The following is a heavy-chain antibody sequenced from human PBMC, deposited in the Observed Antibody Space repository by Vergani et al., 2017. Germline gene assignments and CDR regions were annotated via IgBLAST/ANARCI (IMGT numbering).Heavy chain of an antibody. J-gene: IGHJ4*02. CDR3: TRDQGYSSDWRVNGPFDY. CDR1: GFTFSSYA. CDR2: ISYDGNNN. V-gene: IGHV3-30-3*01. Sequence: QVQLVESGGGVVQPGRSLRLSCAASGFTFSSYAMHWVRQAPGKGLEWVAVISYDGNNNYYADSVRGRFTISRDNSKNTLYLQMNSLRAADTAVYYYTRDQGYSSDWRVNGPFDYWGQGTLVTVSS. D-gene: IGHD6-19*01.